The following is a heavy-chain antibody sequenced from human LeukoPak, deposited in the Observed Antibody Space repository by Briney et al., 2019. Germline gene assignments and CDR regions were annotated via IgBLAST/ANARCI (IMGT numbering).Heavy chain of an antibody. CDR2: IYSGGST. D-gene: IGHD3-16*02. CDR3: ARDRLGGVIVD. Sequence: GGSLRLSCVASGFTFSDYYMSWVRQAPGKGLEWVSVIYSGGSTYYADSVKGRFTISRDNSKNTLYLQMNSLRAEGTAVYYCARDRLGGVIVDWGQGTLVTVSS. V-gene: IGHV3-53*01. CDR1: GFTFSDYY. J-gene: IGHJ4*02.